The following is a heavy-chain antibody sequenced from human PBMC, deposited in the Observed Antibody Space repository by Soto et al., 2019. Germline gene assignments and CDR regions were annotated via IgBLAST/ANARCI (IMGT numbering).Heavy chain of an antibody. CDR2: IYYTGST. Sequence: SETLSLTCNVSGGSISSSSYYWGWIRQPPGKGLEWIGRIYYTGSTYYNPSLKSRVTISVDTSKNHFSLKLSSMTAADTAVYYCASNRRGWANWLDPWGPGTLVTVYS. D-gene: IGHD6-19*01. V-gene: IGHV4-39*01. CDR3: ASNRRGWANWLDP. CDR1: GGSISSSSYY. J-gene: IGHJ5*02.